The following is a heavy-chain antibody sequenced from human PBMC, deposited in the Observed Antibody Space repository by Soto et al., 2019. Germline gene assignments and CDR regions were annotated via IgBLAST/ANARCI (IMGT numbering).Heavy chain of an antibody. V-gene: IGHV1-69*13. J-gene: IGHJ4*02. CDR1: GGTFSSYA. CDR3: ARGLTDYYDSSGYSYFDY. D-gene: IGHD3-22*01. CDR2: IIPIFGTA. Sequence: SVKVSCKASGGTFSSYAISWVRQAPGQGLEWMGGIIPIFGTANYAQKFQGRVTITADESTSTAYMELSSLRSEDTAVYYCARGLTDYYDSSGYSYFDYWGQGTLVTVSS.